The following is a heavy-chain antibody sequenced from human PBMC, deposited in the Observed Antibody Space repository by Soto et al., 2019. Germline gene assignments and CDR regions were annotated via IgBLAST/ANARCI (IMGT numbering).Heavy chain of an antibody. CDR2: ISSSSRTI. Sequence: PGGSLRLSCAASGFTFSSYSMNWARQAPGKGLEWISYISSSSRTIYYPDSVKGRFTISRDNAKNSLYLQMNSLRAEDTAVYYCARGLREVDYWGQGTLVTVSS. V-gene: IGHV3-48*01. CDR1: GFTFSSYS. J-gene: IGHJ4*02. CDR3: ARGLREVDY.